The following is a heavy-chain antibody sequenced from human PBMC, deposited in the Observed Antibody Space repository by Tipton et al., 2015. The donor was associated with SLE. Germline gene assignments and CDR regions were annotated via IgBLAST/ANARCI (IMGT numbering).Heavy chain of an antibody. CDR1: GYSITNGYY. D-gene: IGHD6-13*01. Sequence: TLSLTCTVSGYSITNGYYWGWIRQAPGKGLEWIGSIYHSGRTFYEPSLKSRVTMSVDTSKNLFSLNLKSVTVPDAAVYYCARGVAPAGTAGDFWGQGTLVTVSS. V-gene: IGHV4-38-2*02. CDR2: IYHSGRT. J-gene: IGHJ4*02. CDR3: ARGVAPAGTAGDF.